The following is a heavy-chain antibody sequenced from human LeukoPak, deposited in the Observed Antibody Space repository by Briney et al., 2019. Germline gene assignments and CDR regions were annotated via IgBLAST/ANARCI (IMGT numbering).Heavy chain of an antibody. CDR1: DGSFSNYY. J-gene: IGHJ5*02. CDR3: AGYHQWFLNDR. V-gene: IGHV4-34*01. CDR2: IYPGETA. D-gene: IGHD2-8*01. Sequence: SETLSLTCAVSDGSFSNYYWSWFRQSPGEGLEWIAEIYPGETAKYNPSLWSRVTISADTSKSQFSLTLSSVTAADTAVYYCAGYHQWFLNDRWGQGTLVTVSS.